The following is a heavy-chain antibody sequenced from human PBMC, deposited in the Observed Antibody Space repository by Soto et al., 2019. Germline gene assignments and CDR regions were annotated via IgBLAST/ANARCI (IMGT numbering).Heavy chain of an antibody. CDR3: AKAPPARHYYYMDV. CDR1: GFTFSSYA. Sequence: GGSLRLSCAASGFTFSSYAMSWVRQAPGKGLEWVSAISGSGGTTYYGDSVKGRFTISRDNSKNTLYLQMNSLRAEDTAVYYCAKAPPARHYYYMDVWGKGTTVTVSS. J-gene: IGHJ6*03. V-gene: IGHV3-23*01. CDR2: ISGSGGTT.